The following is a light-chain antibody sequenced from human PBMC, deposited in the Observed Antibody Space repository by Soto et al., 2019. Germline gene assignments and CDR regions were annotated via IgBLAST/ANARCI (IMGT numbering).Light chain of an antibody. CDR2: AAS. CDR3: QQYGDWPLT. Sequence: EIVVTQSPATLSVSPGERATLSCRASQSVGNNFAWYQQKPGQAPRLLIYAASTRATGVPARFSGSGSGTELTPPISTLQPEDFAVYYCQQYGDWPLTFGGGTKVEIK. J-gene: IGKJ4*01. V-gene: IGKV3-15*01. CDR1: QSVGNN.